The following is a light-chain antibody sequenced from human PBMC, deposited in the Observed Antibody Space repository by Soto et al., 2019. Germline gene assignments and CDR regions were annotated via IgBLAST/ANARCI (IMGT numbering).Light chain of an antibody. CDR3: QQYNKWPTDRT. V-gene: IGKV3-15*01. Sequence: EIVMTQSPATLSVSPGERATLSCRASQSVGSNLAWYQQKPGQAPRLLIYGASTRATGIPARFSGSGSGTELDLTISRLQYEDFAIYFCQQYNKWPTDRTFGQGTKGEIK. CDR1: QSVGSN. J-gene: IGKJ1*01. CDR2: GAS.